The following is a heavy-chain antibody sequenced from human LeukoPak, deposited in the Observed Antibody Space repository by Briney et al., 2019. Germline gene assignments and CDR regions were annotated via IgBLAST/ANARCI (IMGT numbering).Heavy chain of an antibody. CDR1: GYTFTGYY. CDR2: INPNSGGT. V-gene: IGHV1-2*02. CDR3: ARTSGYRDAFDI. Sequence: ASVKVSCKASGYTFTGYYMHWVRQAPGQGLEWMGWINPNSGGTNYAQKFQGRVTMTRDTSISTAYMELSRLRSDDTAVCYCARTSGYRDAFDIWGQGTMVTVSS. D-gene: IGHD3-3*01. J-gene: IGHJ3*02.